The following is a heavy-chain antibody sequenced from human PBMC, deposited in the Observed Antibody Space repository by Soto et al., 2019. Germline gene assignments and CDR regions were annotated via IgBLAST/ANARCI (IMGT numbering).Heavy chain of an antibody. V-gene: IGHV4-39*01. Sequence: SETLSLTCTVSGGSISSSSYYWGWIRQPPGKGLEWIGSIYYSGSTYYNPSLKSQVTISVDTSKNQFSLKLSSVTAADTALYYCSRHVGLELFIRSPYFDYWGQGTLVTVSS. CDR2: IYYSGST. CDR1: GGSISSSSYY. J-gene: IGHJ4*02. CDR3: SRHVGLELFIRSPYFDY. D-gene: IGHD3-10*01.